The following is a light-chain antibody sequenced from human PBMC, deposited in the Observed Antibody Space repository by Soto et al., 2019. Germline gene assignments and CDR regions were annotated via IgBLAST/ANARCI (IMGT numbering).Light chain of an antibody. Sequence: QSALTQPPSASGSPGQSVTISCTGTSSDVGGYNSVSWYQQHPGKAPKLLIYAVSQRPSGVPDRFSGSKSGTTASLTVSGLQAEDEADYYCSSYGGSDLVLFGGGTKLTLL. J-gene: IGLJ2*01. CDR2: AVS. CDR3: SSYGGSDLVL. V-gene: IGLV2-8*01. CDR1: SSDVGGYNS.